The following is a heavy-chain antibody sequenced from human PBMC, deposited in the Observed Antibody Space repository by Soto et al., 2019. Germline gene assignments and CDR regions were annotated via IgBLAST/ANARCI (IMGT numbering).Heavy chain of an antibody. V-gene: IGHV5-51*01. D-gene: IGHD3-16*02. CDR3: ARTNGWGSYRSGMDV. Sequence: GESLKISCKGSGYSFTSYWIGWVRQMPGKGLEWMGIIYPGDSDTRYSPSFQGQVTISADKSISTAYLQWSSLKASDTAMYYCARTNGWGSYRSGMDVWGQGTTVTVSS. CDR2: IYPGDSDT. J-gene: IGHJ6*02. CDR1: GYSFTSYW.